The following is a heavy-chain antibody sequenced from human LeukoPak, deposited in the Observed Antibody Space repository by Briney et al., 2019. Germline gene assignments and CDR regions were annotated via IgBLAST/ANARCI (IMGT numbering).Heavy chain of an antibody. J-gene: IGHJ3*02. CDR1: GFTFSSYS. Sequence: GGSLRLSCAVSGFTFSSYSMNWVRQAPGKGLEWVSYISSSSSTIYYADSVKGRFTISRDNAKNSLYLQMNSLRAEDTAVYYCARSNGDYVYGFDIWGQGTMVTVSS. V-gene: IGHV3-48*04. D-gene: IGHD4-17*01. CDR2: ISSSSSTI. CDR3: ARSNGDYVYGFDI.